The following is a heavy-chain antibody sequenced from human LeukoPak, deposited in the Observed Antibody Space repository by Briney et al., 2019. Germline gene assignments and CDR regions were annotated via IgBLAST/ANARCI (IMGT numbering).Heavy chain of an antibody. CDR1: GGSISSSSYY. CDR3: ARHLAGYYYDSSGYLFPFDY. Sequence: KSSETLSLTCTVSGGSISSSSYYWSWIRQPPGKGLEWIGSIYYSGSTYYNPSLKSRVTISVDTSKNQFSLKLSSVAAADTAVYYCARHLAGYYYDSSGYLFPFDYWGQGTLVTVSS. D-gene: IGHD3-22*01. J-gene: IGHJ4*02. CDR2: IYYSGST. V-gene: IGHV4-39*01.